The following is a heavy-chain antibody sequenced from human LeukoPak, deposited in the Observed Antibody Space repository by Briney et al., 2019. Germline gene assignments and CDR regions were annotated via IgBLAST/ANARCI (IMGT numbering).Heavy chain of an antibody. D-gene: IGHD3-10*01. CDR1: GFTFSSYG. CDR3: AKDSITMVRGVNYYYYMDV. J-gene: IGHJ6*03. CDR2: IRYDGSNK. Sequence: GGSLRLSCAASGFTFSSYGMHWVRQAPGKGLEWVAFIRYDGSNKYYADSVKGRFTISRDNSKNTLYLQMNSLRAEDTAVYYCAKDSITMVRGVNYYYYMDVWGKGTTVTISS. V-gene: IGHV3-30*02.